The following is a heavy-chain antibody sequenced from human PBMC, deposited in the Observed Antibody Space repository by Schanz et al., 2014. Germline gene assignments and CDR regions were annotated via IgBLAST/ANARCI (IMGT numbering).Heavy chain of an antibody. Sequence: QVQLVQSGAEVMKPGSSVKVSCKASGGTFSSSTLTWVRQAPGQGLEWMGRIIPILDKTNYAQKFQGRVTMTADKSTSTVYMEVSDLRSEDTAVYYCAKVDRTRYYAMDVWGQGTTVTVSS. CDR3: AKVDRTRYYAMDV. D-gene: IGHD3-9*01. CDR2: IIPILDKT. CDR1: GGTFSSST. J-gene: IGHJ6*02. V-gene: IGHV1-69*09.